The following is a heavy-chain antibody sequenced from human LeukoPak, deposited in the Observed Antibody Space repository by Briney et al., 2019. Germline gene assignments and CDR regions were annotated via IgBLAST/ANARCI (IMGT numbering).Heavy chain of an antibody. CDR3: AKWMYYYDSSGFDY. CDR2: ISYDGSNE. Sequence: GRSLRLFCAASGFTFSSYAMHWVRQAPGKELKWLAVISYDGSNEYYADSMKGRFTISRDNSKNTLYLQMNSLRAEDTAVYYCAKWMYYYDSSGFDYWGQGTLVTVSS. V-gene: IGHV3-30*18. CDR1: GFTFSSYA. D-gene: IGHD3-22*01. J-gene: IGHJ4*02.